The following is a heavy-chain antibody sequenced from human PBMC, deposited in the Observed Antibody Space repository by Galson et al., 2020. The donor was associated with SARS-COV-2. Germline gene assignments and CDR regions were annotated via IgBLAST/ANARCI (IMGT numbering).Heavy chain of an antibody. CDR1: GFSFSNSG. V-gene: IGHV3-30*18. Sequence: GGSLRLSCPASGFSFSNSGMHWVRQAPGKGLEWLAGISHDATYKDYGASVRGRFTISRDNARNTVYLQINSLRSEDTAVYYCAKGCTAGTYCFYIDHWGQGAPVTVSS. J-gene: IGHJ4*02. D-gene: IGHD2-21*02. CDR3: AKGCTAGTYCFYIDH. CDR2: ISHDATYK.